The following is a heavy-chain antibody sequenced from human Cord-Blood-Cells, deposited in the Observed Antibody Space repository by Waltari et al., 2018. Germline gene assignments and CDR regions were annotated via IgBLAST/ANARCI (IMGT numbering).Heavy chain of an antibody. J-gene: IGHJ2*01. CDR3: ARHLNWYFDL. CDR1: GGSISSYY. V-gene: IGHV4-59*08. CDR2: IYYSGST. Sequence: QVQLQESGPGLVKPSETLSLTCTVSGGSISSYYWSWVRQPPGKGLEWVGYIYYSGSTNYNPSLKSRFTISGDTSKNQFSLKLSSVTAADTAVYYCARHLNWYFDLWGRGTLVTVSS.